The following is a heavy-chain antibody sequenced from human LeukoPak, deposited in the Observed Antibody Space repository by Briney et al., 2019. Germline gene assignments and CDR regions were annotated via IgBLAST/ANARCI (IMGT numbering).Heavy chain of an antibody. CDR1: GFTFSSYG. CDR3: AKDSAYYDSSGHDY. D-gene: IGHD3-22*01. Sequence: PGRSLRLSCAASGFTFSSYGMHWVRQAPGKGLEWVAVISYDGSNKYYADSVKGRFTISRDNSKNTLYLQMNSLRAEDTAVYYCAKDSAYYDSSGHDYWGQGTLVTVSS. CDR2: ISYDGSNK. J-gene: IGHJ4*02. V-gene: IGHV3-30*18.